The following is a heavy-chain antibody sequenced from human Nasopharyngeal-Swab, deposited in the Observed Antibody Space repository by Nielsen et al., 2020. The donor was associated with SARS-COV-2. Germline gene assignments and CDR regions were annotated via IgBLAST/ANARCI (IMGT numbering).Heavy chain of an antibody. CDR2: MKTDGSDI. J-gene: IGHJ4*02. CDR1: GFTFSSSW. V-gene: IGHV3-74*03. CDR3: ARAGNYYFES. Sequence: GESLKISCAGSGFTFSSSWMHWVRQAPGQGLVWVSRMKTDGSDIQYADSVKGRFTISSDNAKNTLYLQMNNLRDEDTAVYFCARAGNYYFESVGQGTLVTASS.